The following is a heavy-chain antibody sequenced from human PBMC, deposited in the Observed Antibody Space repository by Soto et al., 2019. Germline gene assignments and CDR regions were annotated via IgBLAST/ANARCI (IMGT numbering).Heavy chain of an antibody. CDR2: IYYSGIT. D-gene: IGHD3-10*01. CDR1: GGSISGSIYY. J-gene: IGHJ6*02. Sequence: SETLSLTCTVSGGSISGSIYYWGWIRHPPGKGLEWIGSIYYSGITYYSPSLKSRVTMAVDTSKNQFSLKLSSVTAADTAVYYCARLYGSGSYNFYGMDVWGQGTAVTVSS. V-gene: IGHV4-39*01. CDR3: ARLYGSGSYNFYGMDV.